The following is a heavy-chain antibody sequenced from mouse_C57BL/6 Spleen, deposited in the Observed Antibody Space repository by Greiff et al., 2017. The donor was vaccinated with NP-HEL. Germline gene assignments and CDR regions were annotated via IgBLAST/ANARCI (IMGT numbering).Heavy chain of an antibody. Sequence: QVQLKQSGAELVKPGASVKISCKASGYAFSSYWMNWVKQRPGKGLEWIGQIYPGDGDTNYNGKFKGKATLTADKSSSTAYMQLSSLTSEDSAVYFCATGAITTVVATRYFDVWGIGTTVTVSS. CDR1: GYAFSSYW. CDR3: ATGAITTVVATRYFDV. V-gene: IGHV1-80*01. D-gene: IGHD1-1*01. J-gene: IGHJ1*03. CDR2: IYPGDGDT.